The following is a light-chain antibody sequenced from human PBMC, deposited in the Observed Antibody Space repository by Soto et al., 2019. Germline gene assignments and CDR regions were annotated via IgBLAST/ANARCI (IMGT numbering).Light chain of an antibody. J-gene: IGLJ3*02. CDR2: EVN. Sequence: QSALTQPASVSGSPGQSITISCTGTSSDIGDYNHVSWYQKYPGKAPKLMTYEVNNRPSGVSNRFSGSKSGNTASLTISGLQAEDEGDYYCSSWTRTTTPWVFGGGTQLTVL. CDR1: SSDIGDYNH. CDR3: SSWTRTTTPWV. V-gene: IGLV2-14*01.